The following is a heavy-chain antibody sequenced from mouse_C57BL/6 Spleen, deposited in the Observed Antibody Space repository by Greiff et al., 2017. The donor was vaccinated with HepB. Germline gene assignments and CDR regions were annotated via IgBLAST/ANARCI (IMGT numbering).Heavy chain of an antibody. CDR3: TTRWLLHFAD. D-gene: IGHD2-3*01. J-gene: IGHJ3*01. CDR1: GFNIKDDY. CDR2: IDPENGDT. Sequence: VQLQQSGAELVRPGASVKLSCTASGFNIKDDYMHWVKQRPEQGLEWIGWIDPENGDTEYASKCQGKATITADTSSNTAYLQLSSLTSEDTAVYYCTTRWLLHFADWGQGTLVTVSA. V-gene: IGHV14-4*01.